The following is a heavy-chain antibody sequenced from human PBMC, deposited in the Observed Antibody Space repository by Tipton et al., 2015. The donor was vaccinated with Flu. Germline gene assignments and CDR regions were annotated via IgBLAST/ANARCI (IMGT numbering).Heavy chain of an antibody. Sequence: QVQLVQSGADVKKPGASVKVSCKSSGYIFTDYYIHWVRQAPGQGLEWMGWINPDSDVKKYSQKFEGRVTLTRDTSINTAHMELSRLRSDDTAAYYCARDIYYDSSGYHYDYWGQGTVVTVSS. CDR3: ARDIYYDSSGYHYDY. V-gene: IGHV1-2*02. CDR2: INPDSDVK. J-gene: IGHJ4*02. D-gene: IGHD3-22*01. CDR1: GYIFTDYY.